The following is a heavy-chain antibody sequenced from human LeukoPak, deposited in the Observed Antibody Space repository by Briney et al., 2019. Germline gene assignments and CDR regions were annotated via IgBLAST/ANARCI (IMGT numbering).Heavy chain of an antibody. CDR3: ARQSAAGFDY. CDR1: GYSFPKYW. Sequence: GESLKISCKGSGYSFPKYWIGWVLQMPGKGLEWMVIIYPGDSDTRYSPSFQGQVTISADKSISTAYLQWSSLKASDTAMYYCARQSAAGFDYWGQGTLVTVSS. D-gene: IGHD6-13*01. J-gene: IGHJ4*02. V-gene: IGHV5-51*01. CDR2: IYPGDSDT.